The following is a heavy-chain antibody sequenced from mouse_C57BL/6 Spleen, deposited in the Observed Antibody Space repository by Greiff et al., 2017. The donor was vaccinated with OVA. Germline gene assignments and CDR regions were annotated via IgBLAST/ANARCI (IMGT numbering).Heavy chain of an antibody. CDR1: GYTFTEYT. CDR2: FYPGSGSI. J-gene: IGHJ3*01. D-gene: IGHD2-1*01. CDR3: ARHEGGIYYGNLAWFAY. V-gene: IGHV1-62-2*01. Sequence: SGAELVKPGASVKLSCKASGYTFTEYTIHWVKQRSGQGLEWIGWFYPGSGSIKYNEKFKDKATLTADKSSSTVYMELSRLTSEDSAVYFCARHEGGIYYGNLAWFAYWGQGTLVTVSA.